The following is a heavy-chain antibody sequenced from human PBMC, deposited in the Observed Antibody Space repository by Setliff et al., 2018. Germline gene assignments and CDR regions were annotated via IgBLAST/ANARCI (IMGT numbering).Heavy chain of an antibody. Sequence: SETLSLTCAVSGYSISSSNWWGWIRQPPGKGLEWIGYIYYSGSTYYNPPLKSRVTMSVDTSKNQFSLKLSSVTAVDTAVYYCALQGGGSGSYYNLWRPLFWYWGQGTLVTVSS. J-gene: IGHJ4*02. D-gene: IGHD3-10*01. CDR3: ALQGGGSGSYYNLWRPLFWY. CDR1: GYSISSSNW. V-gene: IGHV4-28*01. CDR2: IYYSGST.